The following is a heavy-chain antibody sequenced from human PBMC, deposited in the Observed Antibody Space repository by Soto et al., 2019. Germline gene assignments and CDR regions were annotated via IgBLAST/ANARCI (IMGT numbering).Heavy chain of an antibody. CDR1: GGSISSYY. D-gene: IGHD1-26*01. V-gene: IGHV4-59*12. CDR2: IYYSGST. J-gene: IGHJ3*02. CDR3: ARDVEGATI. Sequence: SETLSLTCTFSGGSISSYYWSWIRQPPGKGLEWIGYIYYSGSTNYNPSLKSRVTISVDTSKNQFSLKLSSVTAADTAVYYCARDVEGATIWGQGTMVTVS.